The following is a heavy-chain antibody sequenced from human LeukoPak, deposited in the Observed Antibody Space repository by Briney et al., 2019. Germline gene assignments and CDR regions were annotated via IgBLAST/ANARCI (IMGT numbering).Heavy chain of an antibody. CDR3: ARVMKEQWLANYFDY. CDR2: SGAYNGYT. J-gene: IGHJ4*02. Sequence: ASVKVFCKASGYSFTTYGISWVRQAPGQGLEWMGWSGAYNGYTKSAQKFQGRVTMTKDTSTNTASMELTSLRSDDTAIYYCARVMKEQWLANYFDYWGQGTLVTVSS. D-gene: IGHD6-19*01. CDR1: GYSFTTYG. V-gene: IGHV1-18*01.